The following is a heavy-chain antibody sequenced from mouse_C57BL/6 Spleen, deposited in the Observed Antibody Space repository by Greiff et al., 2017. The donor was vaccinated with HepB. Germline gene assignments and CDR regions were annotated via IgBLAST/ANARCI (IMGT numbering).Heavy chain of an antibody. J-gene: IGHJ4*01. CDR1: GYTFTSYG. CDR2: IYPRSGNT. V-gene: IGHV1-81*01. CDR3: ARESSTMIMDYAMDY. D-gene: IGHD2-4*01. Sequence: QVQLQQSGAELARPGASVKLSCKASGYTFTSYGISWVKQRTGQGLEWIGEIYPRSGNTYYNEKFKGKATLTADKSSSTAYMQLSSLTSEDSAVYYCARESSTMIMDYAMDYWGQGTSVTVSS.